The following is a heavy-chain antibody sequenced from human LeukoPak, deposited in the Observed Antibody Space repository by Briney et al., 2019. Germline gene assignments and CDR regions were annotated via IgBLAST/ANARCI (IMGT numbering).Heavy chain of an antibody. CDR2: IYYTGRA. D-gene: IGHD3-3*01. CDR1: GGSISRYY. J-gene: IGHJ4*02. CDR3: ARGDFWXXAPTD. Sequence: SETLSLTCTVSGGSISRYYWSWIRQPPGTGLEWIGYIYYTGRADYNPSLKSRVSMSVDTSKNQFSLRVNSMTAADTSVYYCARGDFWXXAPTDWGQGTLVTVSS. V-gene: IGHV4-59*01.